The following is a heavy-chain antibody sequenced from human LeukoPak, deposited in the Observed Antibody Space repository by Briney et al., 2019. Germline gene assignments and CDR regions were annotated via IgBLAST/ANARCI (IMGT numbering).Heavy chain of an antibody. CDR2: INHSGST. J-gene: IGHJ4*02. Sequence: SETLSLTCTVSGGSISGYYWSWIRQPPGKGLEWIGEINHSGSTNYNPSLKSRVTISVDTSKNQFSLKLSSVTAADTAVYYCARGPPRYYYDSSGYFTDYWGQGTLVTVSS. D-gene: IGHD3-22*01. CDR1: GGSISGYY. CDR3: ARGPPRYYYDSSGYFTDY. V-gene: IGHV4-34*01.